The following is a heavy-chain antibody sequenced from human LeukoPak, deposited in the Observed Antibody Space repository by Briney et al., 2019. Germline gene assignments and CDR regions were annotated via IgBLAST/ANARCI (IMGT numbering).Heavy chain of an antibody. D-gene: IGHD3-10*01. CDR2: ISWNSGSI. V-gene: IGHV3-9*01. CDR1: GFTFDDYA. J-gene: IGHJ6*02. CDR3: AKDLSVRGVIRYYYCGMDV. Sequence: GRSLRLSCAASGFTFDDYAMHWVRQAPGKGLEWVSGISWNSGSIGYADSVKGRFTISRDNAKNSLYLQMNSLRAEDTALYYCAKDLSVRGVIRYYYCGMDVWGQGTTVTVSS.